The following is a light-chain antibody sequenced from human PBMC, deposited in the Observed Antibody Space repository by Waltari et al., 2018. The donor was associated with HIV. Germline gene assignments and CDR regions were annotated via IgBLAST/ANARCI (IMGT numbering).Light chain of an antibody. CDR2: NVN. Sequence: QSALTQPASVSGSLGQSITIPCTGTSGDVGGSNFFPWYQQHPGKAPKLIIYNVNSRPSGVSIRFSGSRSANTASLTISGLQAEDEADYFCCSYTSSGPRYVLFGGGTRLTVL. V-gene: IGLV2-14*03. CDR1: SGDVGGSNF. CDR3: CSYTSSGPRYVL. J-gene: IGLJ2*01.